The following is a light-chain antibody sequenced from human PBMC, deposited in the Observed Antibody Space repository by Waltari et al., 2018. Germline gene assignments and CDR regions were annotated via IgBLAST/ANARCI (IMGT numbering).Light chain of an antibody. J-gene: IGKJ1*01. CDR2: RAS. V-gene: IGKV3-20*01. CDR3: QQHGTLPAT. CDR1: QSVGSSS. Sequence: EIVLTQSPGTASLSPGERATLSGRASQSVGSSSLAWYQQKPGQAPRLVIYRASRRATGIPDRFSGSGSGTDFSLTISRLEPEDFAVYYCQQHGTLPATFGQGTKVEIK.